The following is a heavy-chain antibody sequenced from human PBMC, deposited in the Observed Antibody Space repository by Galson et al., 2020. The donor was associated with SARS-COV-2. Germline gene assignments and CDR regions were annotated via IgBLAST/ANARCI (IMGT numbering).Heavy chain of an antibody. CDR1: GFTFSNYA. V-gene: IGHV3-23*01. J-gene: IGHJ4*02. CDR3: AKRDDSSGYPYYFDY. Sequence: GGSLRLSCAASGFTFSNYAMSWVRQAPGKGLEWVSAIGGSGGSTYYADSVKGRFTISRDNSKNTPYLQMNSLRAEDTAVYYCAKRDDSSGYPYYFDYWGQGTLVTVSS. CDR2: IGGSGGST. D-gene: IGHD3-22*01.